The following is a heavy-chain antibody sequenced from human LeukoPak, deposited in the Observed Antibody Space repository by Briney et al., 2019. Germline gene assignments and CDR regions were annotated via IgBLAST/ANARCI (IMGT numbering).Heavy chain of an antibody. D-gene: IGHD4-17*01. V-gene: IGHV5-10-1*01. CDR1: GYNFTNYW. CDR2: IDPSDSYT. J-gene: IGHJ4*02. CDR3: ATDMTTVTSGY. Sequence: GESLKISCKGSGYNFTNYWISWVRQMPGKGLEWMGRIDPSDSYTNYSPSFQGHVYISAGKSISTAYLQWSSLKASDTAVYYCATDMTTVTSGYWGQGTVVTVSS.